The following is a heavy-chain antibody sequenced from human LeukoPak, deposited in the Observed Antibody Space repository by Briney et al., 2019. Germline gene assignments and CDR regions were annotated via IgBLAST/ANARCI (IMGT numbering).Heavy chain of an antibody. J-gene: IGHJ4*02. CDR2: ISGNGGST. Sequence: QSGGSLRLSCAASGFTFSNYAMSWVRQAPGKGLEWVSAISGNGGSTYYADSVKGRFTISRDNSKNTLYLQMSSLRVEDTAVYYCAKCGYSNGAYYFDYWGQGTLVTVSS. D-gene: IGHD5-18*01. CDR3: AKCGYSNGAYYFDY. CDR1: GFTFSNYA. V-gene: IGHV3-23*01.